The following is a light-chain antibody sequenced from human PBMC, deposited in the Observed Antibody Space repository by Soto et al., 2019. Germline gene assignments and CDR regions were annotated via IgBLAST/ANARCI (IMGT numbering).Light chain of an antibody. J-gene: IGLJ3*02. Sequence: QSVVTQPPSASGTPGQRVTISCSGSRSNIGSNYVYWYQRVTGTAPKLLIYRDNLRPSGVPDRFSGSKSGTSASLAITGLQAEDEADYYCQSYDSSLSGWVFGGGTKLTVL. CDR3: QSYDSSLSGWV. CDR1: RSNIGSNY. V-gene: IGLV1-47*01. CDR2: RDN.